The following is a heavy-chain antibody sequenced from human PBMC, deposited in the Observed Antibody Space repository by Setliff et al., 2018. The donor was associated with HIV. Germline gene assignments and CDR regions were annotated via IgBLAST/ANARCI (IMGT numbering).Heavy chain of an antibody. J-gene: IGHJ2*01. D-gene: IGHD6-6*01. CDR3: ARKEVIGPRRLYYYLDL. CDR2: IFSDGAT. CDR1: GGSISSSNW. V-gene: IGHV4-39*01. Sequence: SETLSLTCAVSGGSISSSNWWSWVRQPPGKGLEWIGSIFSDGATYYNPSLSSRVTISWDTSRNQFYLELRSVSAADTAVYFCARKEVIGPRRLYYYLDLWGRGT.